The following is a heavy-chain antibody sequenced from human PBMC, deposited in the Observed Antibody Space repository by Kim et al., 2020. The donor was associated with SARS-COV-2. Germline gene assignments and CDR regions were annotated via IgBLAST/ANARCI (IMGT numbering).Heavy chain of an antibody. D-gene: IGHD6-25*01. J-gene: IGHJ4*02. CDR2: ISAYNGNT. CDR3: ATSFSGDYFDY. V-gene: IGHV1-18*01. CDR1: GYTFTSYG. Sequence: ASVKVSCKASGYTFTSYGINWVRQAPGQGLEWMGWISAYNGNTNYAQKLQGRVTMTTDTSTSTAYMELRSLRSDDTAVYYCATSFSGDYFDYWGQGTLVTVSS.